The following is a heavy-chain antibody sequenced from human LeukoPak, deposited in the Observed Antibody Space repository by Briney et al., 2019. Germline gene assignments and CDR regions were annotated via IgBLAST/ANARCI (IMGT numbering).Heavy chain of an antibody. CDR2: ICLSIAYI. J-gene: IGHJ4*02. CDR3: ARRAKTERGHGYGLDS. Sequence: PGGSLGLSCAASVFSVSSSYMSWVRQAPGEGLEWVSSICLSIAYIYYAGSVKGRISISRDNAKNSLYLQMDSLRAEDTGVYYCARRAKTERGHGYGLDSRGQRTLVTVPS. V-gene: IGHV3-21*01. CDR1: VFSVSSSY. D-gene: IGHD5-18*01.